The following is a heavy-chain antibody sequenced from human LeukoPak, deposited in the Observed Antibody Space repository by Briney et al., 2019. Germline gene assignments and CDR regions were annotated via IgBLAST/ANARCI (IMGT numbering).Heavy chain of an antibody. CDR2: IYYSGST. Sequence: SETLSLTCTVSGGSISSSSYYWGWIRQPPGKGLEWIGSIYYSGSTYYNPSLKSRVTISVDTSKNQFSLKLSSVTAADTAVYYCARVSPYGDYRGVDYWGQGTLVTVSS. CDR1: GGSISSSSYY. J-gene: IGHJ4*02. CDR3: ARVSPYGDYRGVDY. V-gene: IGHV4-39*07. D-gene: IGHD4-17*01.